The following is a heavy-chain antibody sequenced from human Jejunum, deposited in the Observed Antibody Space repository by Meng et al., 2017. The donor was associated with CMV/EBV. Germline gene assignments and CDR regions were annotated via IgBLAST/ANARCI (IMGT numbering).Heavy chain of an antibody. CDR2: IQSKEDGGKT. Sequence: FAYAWMRRARQAAGKGLGWVGPIQSKEDGGKTDYAALVKGRVIISRDDSKNTLYLQMNSLKKEYTAVYYCATPSCGGNGPSYFDFWGQGTLVTVSS. CDR1: FAYAW. CDR3: ATPSCGGNGPSYFDF. V-gene: IGHV3-15*01. D-gene: IGHD2-21*01. J-gene: IGHJ4*02.